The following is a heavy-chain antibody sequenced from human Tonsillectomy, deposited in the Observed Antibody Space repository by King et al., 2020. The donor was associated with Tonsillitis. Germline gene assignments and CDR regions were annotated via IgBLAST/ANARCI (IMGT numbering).Heavy chain of an antibody. J-gene: IGHJ4*02. CDR2: INHSGST. Sequence: VQLQQWGAGLLRPSGTLSLTCAVYGGSFSGYYWSWIRQPPGKWLEWIGEINHSGSTNYNPSLKSRVTISGDTSKNQFSLKVTSVTAADTAVYYCARTLTKVKPYYYDHWGQGTLVTVSS. V-gene: IGHV4-34*01. D-gene: IGHD4-11*01. CDR1: GGSFSGYY. CDR3: ARTLTKVKPYYYDH.